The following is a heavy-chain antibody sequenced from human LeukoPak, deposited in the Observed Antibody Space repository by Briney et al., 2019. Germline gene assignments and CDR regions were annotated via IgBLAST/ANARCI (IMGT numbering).Heavy chain of an antibody. CDR3: ARTVVVIGLNWFDP. CDR2: IYYSGST. V-gene: IGHV4-39*01. Sequence: SETLSLTCAVYGGSFSSYYWGWIRQPPGKGLEWIGSIYYSGSTYYNPSLKSRVTISVDTSKNQFSLKLSSVTAADTAVYYCARTVVVIGLNWFDPWGQGTLVTVSS. D-gene: IGHD3-22*01. J-gene: IGHJ5*02. CDR1: GGSFSSYY.